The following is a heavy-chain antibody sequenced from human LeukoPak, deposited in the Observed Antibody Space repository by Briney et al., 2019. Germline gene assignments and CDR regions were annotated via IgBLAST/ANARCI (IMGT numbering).Heavy chain of an antibody. CDR2: IITILGIP. Sequence: SVKVSCKASGYTFTSYYMHWVRQAPGQGLEWMGRIITILGIPNYAQKFQGRVTITADKSTSTAYMELSSLRSEDTAVYYCAREYDYGDFDAFDIWGQGTMVTVPS. CDR1: GYTFTSYY. J-gene: IGHJ3*02. CDR3: AREYDYGDFDAFDI. D-gene: IGHD4-17*01. V-gene: IGHV1-69*04.